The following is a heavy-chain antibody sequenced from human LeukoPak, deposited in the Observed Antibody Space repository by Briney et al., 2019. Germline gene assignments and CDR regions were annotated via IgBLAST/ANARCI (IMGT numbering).Heavy chain of an antibody. Sequence: SETLSLTCSVSGGSISSFYWSWMRQPPGKGLEWIGYIYYSGSTNYNPSLKSRVTISVDTSKNQFSLKLSSVTAADTALYYCASGPYSSSYFASWGQGTKVTVSS. J-gene: IGHJ4*02. CDR3: ASGPYSSSYFAS. CDR2: IYYSGST. V-gene: IGHV4-59*01. CDR1: GGSISSFY. D-gene: IGHD6-13*01.